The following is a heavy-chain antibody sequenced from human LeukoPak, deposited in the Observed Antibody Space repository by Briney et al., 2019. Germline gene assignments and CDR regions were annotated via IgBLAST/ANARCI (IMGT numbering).Heavy chain of an antibody. Sequence: GSLRLSCAASGFTFSSYGMHWVRQAPGKGLEWVAVISYDGSNKYYADSVKGRFTISRDNSKNTLYLQMNSLRAEDTAVYYCAKESGDSGYDYLSYDYYYMDVWGKGTTVTVSS. J-gene: IGHJ6*03. CDR3: AKESGDSGYDYLSYDYYYMDV. V-gene: IGHV3-30*18. D-gene: IGHD5-12*01. CDR1: GFTFSSYG. CDR2: ISYDGSNK.